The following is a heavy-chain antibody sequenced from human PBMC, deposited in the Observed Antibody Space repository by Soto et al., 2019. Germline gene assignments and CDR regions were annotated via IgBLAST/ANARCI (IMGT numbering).Heavy chain of an antibody. J-gene: IGHJ3*02. Sequence: GGSLRLSCAASGFTFSSYGMHWVRQAPGKGLEWVAVIWYDGSNKYYADSVKGRFTISRDNSKNTLYLQMNSLRAEDTAVYYCARDRGIDGYNGHLNDAFGIWGEGTMVTVSS. CDR1: GFTFSSYG. V-gene: IGHV3-33*01. D-gene: IGHD6-13*01. CDR3: ARDRGIDGYNGHLNDAFGI. CDR2: IWYDGSNK.